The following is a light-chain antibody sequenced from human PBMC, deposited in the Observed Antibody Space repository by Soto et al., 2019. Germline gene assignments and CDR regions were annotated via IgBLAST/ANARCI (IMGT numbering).Light chain of an antibody. Sequence: QLVLTQPPSASGTPGQRVTISCSGTSSNIGGNTVNWYQQLPGTAPKPLIFSNNQRPSGVLDRFSGSKSGTSASLAISGLQSEDEADYYCAAWDDSLNGVVFGGGTKLTVL. CDR2: SNN. V-gene: IGLV1-44*01. J-gene: IGLJ2*01. CDR3: AAWDDSLNGVV. CDR1: SSNIGGNT.